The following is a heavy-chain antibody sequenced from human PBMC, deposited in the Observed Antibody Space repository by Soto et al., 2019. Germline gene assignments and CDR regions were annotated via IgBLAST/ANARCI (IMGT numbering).Heavy chain of an antibody. J-gene: IGHJ6*02. CDR3: ARDQPDYGMDV. Sequence: ASVEVSCRASGYTFTSYAMHWVRQAPGQRLEWMGWINAGNGNTKYSQKFQGRVTITRDTSASTAYMELSSLRSEDTAVYYCARDQPDYGMDVWGQGTTVTVSS. V-gene: IGHV1-3*01. CDR1: GYTFTSYA. CDR2: INAGNGNT.